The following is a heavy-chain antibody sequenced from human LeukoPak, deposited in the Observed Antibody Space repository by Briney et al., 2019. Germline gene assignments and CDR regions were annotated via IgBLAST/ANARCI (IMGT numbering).Heavy chain of an antibody. CDR3: ARETYYCDSSGPDGAFDI. CDR2: IYYSGST. Sequence: SETLSLICTVSGGSISSYYWSWIRQPPGKGLEWIGYIYYSGSTNYNPSLKSRVTISVDTSKNQFSLKLSSVTAADTAVYYCARETYYCDSSGPDGAFDIWGQGTMVTVSS. V-gene: IGHV4-59*01. D-gene: IGHD3-22*01. CDR1: GGSISSYY. J-gene: IGHJ3*02.